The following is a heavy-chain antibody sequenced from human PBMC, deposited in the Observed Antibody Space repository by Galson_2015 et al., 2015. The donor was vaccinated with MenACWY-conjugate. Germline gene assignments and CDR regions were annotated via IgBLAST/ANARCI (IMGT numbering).Heavy chain of an antibody. V-gene: IGHV2-5*02. D-gene: IGHD3-22*01. CDR2: IYWDDDK. J-gene: IGHJ4*02. CDR1: GVSLRTGGRG. Sequence: PALVTPSPPLTQPCTFSGVSLRTGGRGGGWIRQPQGKALEWLVLIYWDDDKRYSPSLKSRLTITKDNSKIQVVLTMTNMDPVDTSTYYCAHNLIYSSGYSFDFWGQGTLVTVSS. CDR3: AHNLIYSSGYSFDF.